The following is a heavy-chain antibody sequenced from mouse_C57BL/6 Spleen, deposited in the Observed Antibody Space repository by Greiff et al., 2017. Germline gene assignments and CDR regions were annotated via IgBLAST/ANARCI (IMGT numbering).Heavy chain of an antibody. Sequence: QVQLQQSGAELVRPGASVKLSCKASGYTFTDYYINWVKQRPGQGLEWIARIYPGSGNTYYNEKFKGKATLTAEKSSSTAYMQLSSLTSEDSAVYFCARGGWAYWGQGTTLTVSS. CDR2: IYPGSGNT. J-gene: IGHJ2*01. CDR3: ARGGWAY. CDR1: GYTFTDYY. V-gene: IGHV1-76*01.